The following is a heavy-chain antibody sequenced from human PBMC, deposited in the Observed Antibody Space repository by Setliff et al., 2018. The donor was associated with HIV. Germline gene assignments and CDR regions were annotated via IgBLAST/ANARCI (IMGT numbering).Heavy chain of an antibody. Sequence: GSLRLSCAASGFTFSNAWMSWVRQAPGKGLEWVGRIKSKSDDGTTDYAAPVKGRFTISRDDSKNTLYLQMKSLKTEDTAVYYCTTEVFRQWLVGDYWGQGTPVTVSS. D-gene: IGHD6-19*01. CDR2: IKSKSDDGTT. CDR1: GFTFSNAW. CDR3: TTEVFRQWLVGDY. V-gene: IGHV3-15*01. J-gene: IGHJ4*02.